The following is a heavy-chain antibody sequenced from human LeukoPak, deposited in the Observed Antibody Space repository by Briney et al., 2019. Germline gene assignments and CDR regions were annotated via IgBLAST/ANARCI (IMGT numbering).Heavy chain of an antibody. CDR3: VKGVRMGVTSAFDI. Sequence: GGSLSFSCPASKLTFRNKALSWVPQAPGKGWKWASGSTGTGYSTYYADSVKGRFTISRDNSKNTLYLQMNSLRAEDTAVYYCVKGVRMGVTSAFDIWGQGTMVTVSS. D-gene: IGHD1-26*01. CDR1: KLTFRNKA. CDR2: STGTGYST. J-gene: IGHJ3*02. V-gene: IGHV3-23*01.